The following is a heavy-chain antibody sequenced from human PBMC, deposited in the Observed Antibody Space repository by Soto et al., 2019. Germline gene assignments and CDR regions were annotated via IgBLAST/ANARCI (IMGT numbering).Heavy chain of an antibody. CDR1: GGTFSSYA. CDR3: ARDPSGYYYDSSGKLDY. D-gene: IGHD3-22*01. CDR2: ISAYNGNT. J-gene: IGHJ4*02. Sequence: ASVKVSCKASGGTFSSYAISWVRQAPGQGLEWMGWISAYNGNTNYAQKLQGRVTMTTDTSTSTAYMELRSLRSDDTAVYYCARDPSGYYYDSSGKLDYWGQGTLVTVSS. V-gene: IGHV1-18*01.